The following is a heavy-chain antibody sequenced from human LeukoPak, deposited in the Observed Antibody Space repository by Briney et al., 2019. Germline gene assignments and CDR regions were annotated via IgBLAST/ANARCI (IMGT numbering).Heavy chain of an antibody. J-gene: IGHJ5*02. Sequence: SETLSLTCAVYGGSFSGYYWSWIRQPPGKGLEWIGEINHSGSTNYNPSLKSRVTISVDTSKNQFSLKLSSVTAADTAVYYCARQTAGYSPPWFDPWGQGTLVTVSS. CDR2: INHSGST. CDR3: ARQTAGYSPPWFDP. V-gene: IGHV4-34*01. D-gene: IGHD6-13*01. CDR1: GGSFSGYY.